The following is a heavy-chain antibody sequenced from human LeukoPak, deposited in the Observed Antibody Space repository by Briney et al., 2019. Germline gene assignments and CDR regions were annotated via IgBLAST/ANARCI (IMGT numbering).Heavy chain of an antibody. Sequence: SVKVSCKASGGTFSSYAISWVRQAPGQGLEWMGGIIPIFGTANYAQKFQGRVTITADKSTSTAYMELSSLRSEDTAVYYCARDFVRDGYNSRYFDYWGQGTLVTVSS. CDR2: IIPIFGTA. CDR1: GGTFSSYA. CDR3: ARDFVRDGYNSRYFDY. D-gene: IGHD5-24*01. J-gene: IGHJ4*02. V-gene: IGHV1-69*06.